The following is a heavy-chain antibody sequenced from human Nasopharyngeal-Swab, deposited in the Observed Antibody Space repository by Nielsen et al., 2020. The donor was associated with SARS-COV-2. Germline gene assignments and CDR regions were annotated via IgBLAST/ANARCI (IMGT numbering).Heavy chain of an antibody. J-gene: IGHJ4*02. CDR3: VRDVIATVTTPPDY. CDR2: IKLDGGEK. CDR1: GFTFSTYW. V-gene: IGHV3-7*01. Sequence: GGSLRLSCATSGFTFSTYWMSWVRQAPGKGLDWVANIKLDGGEKNYVDSVKGRFTISRDNAKNSLYLQMNTLRAEDTAVYYCVRDVIATVTTPPDYWGQGTLVTVSS. D-gene: IGHD4-17*01.